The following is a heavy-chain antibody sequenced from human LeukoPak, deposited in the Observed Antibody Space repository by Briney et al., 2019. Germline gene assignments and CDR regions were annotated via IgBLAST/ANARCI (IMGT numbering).Heavy chain of an antibody. CDR2: MYPGDSDT. V-gene: IGHV5-51*01. Sequence: PGESLKISCKGSGYSFTSYWIGWVRQMPGKGLEWMGIMYPGDSDTRYSPSFQGQVTISADKSISTAYLQWSSLKASDTAMYYCARHRDCSSTSCYTPNDAFDIWGQGTMVTVSS. CDR1: GYSFTSYW. D-gene: IGHD2-2*02. CDR3: ARHRDCSSTSCYTPNDAFDI. J-gene: IGHJ3*02.